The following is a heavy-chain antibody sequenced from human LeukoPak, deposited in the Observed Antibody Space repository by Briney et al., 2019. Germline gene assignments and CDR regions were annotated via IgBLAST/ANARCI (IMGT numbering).Heavy chain of an antibody. CDR1: GFTFSSYE. Sequence: GSLRLSCVASGFTFSSYEMSWVRQAPGKGLEWVSHITVDSTIYYADSVRGRFTISRDNAKNSLFLQMNSLRSDDTAVYYCARGSAMTIGNWGQGTLVTVSS. J-gene: IGHJ4*02. D-gene: IGHD4/OR15-4a*01. CDR2: ITVDSTI. CDR3: ARGSAMTIGN. V-gene: IGHV3-48*03.